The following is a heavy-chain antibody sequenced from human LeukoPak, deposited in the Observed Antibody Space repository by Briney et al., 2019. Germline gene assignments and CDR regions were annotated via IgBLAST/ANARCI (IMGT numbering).Heavy chain of an antibody. Sequence: ASVKVSCKSSGFTFTDEYIHWVRQAPGQGLEWMGWVNPYSGAINYAQKFQGRVTLTRDTSISTAYMELSRLTSGDTAVYYCARDPKSQLLLDYWGQGTLVTVSS. CDR2: VNPYSGAI. V-gene: IGHV1-2*02. J-gene: IGHJ4*02. CDR1: GFTFTDEY. CDR3: ARDPKSQLLLDY. D-gene: IGHD2-2*01.